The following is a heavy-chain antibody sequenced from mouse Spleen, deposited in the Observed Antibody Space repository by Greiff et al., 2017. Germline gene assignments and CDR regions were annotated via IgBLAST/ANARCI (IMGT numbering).Heavy chain of an antibody. V-gene: IGHV5-17*01. J-gene: IGHJ2*01. D-gene: IGHD2-1*01. CDR1: GFTFSDYG. CDR3: ARAGFYGNFYYFDY. Sequence: VQLKQSGGGLVKPGGSLKLSCAASGFTFSDYGMHWVRQAPEKGLEWVAYISSGSSTIYYADTVKGRFTISRDNAKNTLFLQMTSLRSEDTAMYYCARAGFYGNFYYFDYWGQGTTLTVSS. CDR2: ISSGSSTI.